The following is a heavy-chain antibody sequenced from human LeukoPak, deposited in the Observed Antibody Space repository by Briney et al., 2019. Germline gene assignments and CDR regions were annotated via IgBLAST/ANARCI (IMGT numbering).Heavy chain of an antibody. V-gene: IGHV3-9*01. J-gene: IGHJ4*02. CDR1: GFTFDDYA. CDR3: AKARYENWNEEYYFDY. D-gene: IGHD1-1*01. Sequence: GGSLRLSCAASGFTFDDYAMHWVRQAPGKGLEWVSGISWNSGSIGYADSVKGRFTISRDNAKNSLYLQMNSLRAEDTALYYCAKARYENWNEEYYFDYWGQGTLVTVSS. CDR2: ISWNSGSI.